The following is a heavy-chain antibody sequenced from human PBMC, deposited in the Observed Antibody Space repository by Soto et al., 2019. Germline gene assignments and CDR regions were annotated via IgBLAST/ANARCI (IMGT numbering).Heavy chain of an antibody. CDR2: ISYSGTT. CDR1: DGPIGSGGRY. V-gene: IGHV4-31*11. J-gene: IGHJ5*01. Sequence: SETLSLRWAVSDGPIGSGGRYWICIRKHPGKGLECTGYISYSGTTYYNPSLKSRLTLLIDTSENQLSLKLRSVTAAETAVYYCAAAHIRVAVPKGSASWGPGPLVTVS. CDR3: AAAHIRVAVPKGSAS. D-gene: IGHD6-19*01.